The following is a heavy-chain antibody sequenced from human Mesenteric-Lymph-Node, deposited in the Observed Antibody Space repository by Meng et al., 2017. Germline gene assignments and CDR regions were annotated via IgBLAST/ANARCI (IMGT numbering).Heavy chain of an antibody. J-gene: IGHJ4*02. V-gene: IGHV3-23*01. CDR2: ISDGGGST. Sequence: GGSLRLSCAASGFPFSSHIMIWVRQAPGKGLEWISYISDGGGSTYYADSVRGRFTVSRDNSKSTLYLEMNSLRDDDTAVYYCARAVRYLDYWGQGTLVTVSS. CDR3: ARAVRYLDY. CDR1: GFPFSSHI. D-gene: IGHD6-19*01.